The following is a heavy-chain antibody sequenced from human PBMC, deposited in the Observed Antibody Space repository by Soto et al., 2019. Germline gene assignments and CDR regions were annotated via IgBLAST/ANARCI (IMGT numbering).Heavy chain of an antibody. J-gene: IGHJ4*02. Sequence: SETLSLTCIVSGESIISSSYYWGWIRQPPGKGLEWIGSIYYSGRTYYNPSFKSRVTLSIDTSKNQFSLKLSSVTATDTAVYYCARQRTTVVTQAYFNHWGQGALVTVSS. D-gene: IGHD2-21*02. V-gene: IGHV4-39*01. CDR2: IYYSGRT. CDR3: ARQRTTVVTQAYFNH. CDR1: GESIISSSYY.